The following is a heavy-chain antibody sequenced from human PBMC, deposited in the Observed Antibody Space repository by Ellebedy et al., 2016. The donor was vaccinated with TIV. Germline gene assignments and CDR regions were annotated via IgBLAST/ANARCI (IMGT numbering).Heavy chain of an antibody. CDR3: ARGQNYSGRVFDY. Sequence: SQTLSLTCAISGDSVSSNSAAWNWIRQSPSRGLEWLGRTYYRSKWYDDYAVSVKSRITTNPDIPKNQFSLQLNSVTPEDTAVYYCARGQNYSGRVFDYWGQGTLVTVSS. CDR1: GDSVSSNSAA. D-gene: IGHD1-26*01. V-gene: IGHV6-1*01. J-gene: IGHJ4*02. CDR2: TYYRSKWYD.